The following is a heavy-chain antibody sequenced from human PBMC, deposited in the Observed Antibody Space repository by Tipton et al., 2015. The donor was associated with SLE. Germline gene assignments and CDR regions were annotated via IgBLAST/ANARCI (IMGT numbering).Heavy chain of an antibody. CDR2: IFFDGSKK. J-gene: IGHJ4*02. CDR3: ARDGLGGNYRPDY. D-gene: IGHD4-23*01. Sequence: RSLRLSCASSGFSFSTYAMHWVRQAPGKGLEWVGLIFFDGSKKYYADSVKGRFTISRDNSKNVVYLQMNSLRAEDTAVYYCARDGLGGNYRPDYWGQGTLVTVSS. CDR1: GFSFSTYA. V-gene: IGHV3-33*01.